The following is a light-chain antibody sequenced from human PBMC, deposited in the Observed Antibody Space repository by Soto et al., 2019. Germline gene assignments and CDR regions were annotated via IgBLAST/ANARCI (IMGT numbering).Light chain of an antibody. CDR1: QSVSSY. CDR3: QQYNSYS. Sequence: EIVLTQSPATLSLSPGERATLSCRASQSVSSYLAWYQQKPGQAPRLLIYGASNRATGIPDRFSGSGSGTDFTLTISRLEPEDFATYYCQQYNSYSFGQGTRLEI. J-gene: IGKJ5*01. CDR2: GAS. V-gene: IGKV3-11*01.